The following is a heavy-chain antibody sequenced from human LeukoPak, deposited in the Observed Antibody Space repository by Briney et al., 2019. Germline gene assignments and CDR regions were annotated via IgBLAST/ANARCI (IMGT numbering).Heavy chain of an antibody. J-gene: IGHJ6*03. Sequence: PSETLSLTCAVSGGSISSSNWWSWVRQPPGKGLEWIGEIHHSGSTNYNPSLKSRITISVDKSKNQFSLKLSSVTAADTAVYYCARGKPGSSSWPRIYYYYMDVWGKGTTVTVSS. CDR1: GGSISSSNW. CDR3: ARGKPGSSSWPRIYYYYMDV. V-gene: IGHV4-4*02. D-gene: IGHD6-13*01. CDR2: IHHSGST.